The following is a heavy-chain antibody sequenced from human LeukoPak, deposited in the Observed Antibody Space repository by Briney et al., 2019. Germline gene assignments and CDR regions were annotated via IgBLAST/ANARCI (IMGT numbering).Heavy chain of an antibody. Sequence: GGSLRVSCAASGFTFTSYAMSWVRQAPGKGLEWVSGISINVDNTYYADSVKGRFTISRDNSKSTLFLQMNSLRAEETAVYYCSRFSRSYCSSTGCAKYFDYWGQGTLVTVSS. CDR2: ISINVDNT. J-gene: IGHJ4*02. CDR3: SRFSRSYCSSTGCAKYFDY. D-gene: IGHD2-2*01. CDR1: GFTFTSYA. V-gene: IGHV3-23*01.